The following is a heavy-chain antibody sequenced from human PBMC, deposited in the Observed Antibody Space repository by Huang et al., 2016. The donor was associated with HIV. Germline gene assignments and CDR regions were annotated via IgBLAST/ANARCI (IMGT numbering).Heavy chain of an antibody. V-gene: IGHV7-4-1*02. D-gene: IGHD1-7*01. Sequence: QVQLVQSGSELRKPGAPVKVSCKASGYTLTTSSLIWVRQAPGQGLEWMGWRNTKTGKPTYAQGFTGRFVVSLDTTVNTAYLQISSLKTDDTAKYFCARYRWTGTFLDSWGQGTQVTVSS. CDR3: ARYRWTGTFLDS. CDR1: GYTLTTSS. J-gene: IGHJ4*02. CDR2: RNTKTGKP.